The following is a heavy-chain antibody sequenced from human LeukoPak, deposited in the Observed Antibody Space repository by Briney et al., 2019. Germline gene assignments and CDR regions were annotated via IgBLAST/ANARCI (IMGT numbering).Heavy chain of an antibody. D-gene: IGHD2-15*01. CDR1: GYTFTSYY. CDR3: ARDGGRYCSGGSCYSPPLK. CDR2: INPSGGST. J-gene: IGHJ4*02. Sequence: GASVKVSCKASGYTFTSYYMHWVRQAPGQGLEWMGIINPSGGSTSYAQKFQGRVTMTRDMSTSTAYMELRSLRSDDTAVYYCARDGGRYCSGGSCYSPPLKWGQGTLVTVSS. V-gene: IGHV1-46*01.